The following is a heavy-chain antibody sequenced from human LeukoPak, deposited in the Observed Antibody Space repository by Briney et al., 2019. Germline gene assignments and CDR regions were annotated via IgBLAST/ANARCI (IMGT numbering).Heavy chain of an antibody. CDR1: GFTFSSYA. D-gene: IGHD5-18*01. Sequence: QPGGSLRLSCAASGFTFSSYAMSWVRQAPGKGLEWVSAISGSGGSTYYADSVKGRFTISRDNSKNTLYLQMNSLRAEDTAVYYCASETGRGYSYGSGLDYWGQGTLVTVSS. CDR3: ASETGRGYSYGSGLDY. CDR2: ISGSGGST. J-gene: IGHJ4*02. V-gene: IGHV3-23*01.